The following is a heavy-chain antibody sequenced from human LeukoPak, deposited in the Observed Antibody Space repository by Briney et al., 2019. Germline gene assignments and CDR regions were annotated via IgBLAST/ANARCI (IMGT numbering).Heavy chain of an antibody. CDR2: ISYDGGTK. CDR1: GFTFSDYG. J-gene: IGHJ4*02. CDR3: AKERSSGWPDY. D-gene: IGHD6-19*01. Sequence: GGSLRLSCAASGFTFSDYGMHWVRQAPGKGLEWVAVISYDGGTKYYADSVKGRFTISRDNSKKTLNLQMNSLRAEDTAMYYCAKERSSGWPDYWGQGTLVTVSS. V-gene: IGHV3-30*18.